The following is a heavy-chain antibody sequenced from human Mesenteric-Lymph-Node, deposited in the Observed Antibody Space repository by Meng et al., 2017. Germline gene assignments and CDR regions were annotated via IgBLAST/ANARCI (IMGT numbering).Heavy chain of an antibody. J-gene: IGHJ4*02. CDR1: GGLISSSNG. CDR2: IYHSGST. Sequence: LHQESAPGLVECSGNSPLPCPVSGGLISSSNGWSWVRKPPGKGLEWIVEIYHSGSTNYNPSLKSRVTISVDKSKNQFSLKLSSVTAADTAVYYCASFPPPGKQWLVTDYWGQGTLVTVSS. V-gene: IGHV4-4*02. CDR3: ASFPPPGKQWLVTDY. D-gene: IGHD6-19*01.